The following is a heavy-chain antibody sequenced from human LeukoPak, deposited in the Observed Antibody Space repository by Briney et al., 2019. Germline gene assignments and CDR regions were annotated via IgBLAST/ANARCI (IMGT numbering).Heavy chain of an antibody. V-gene: IGHV3-21*01. D-gene: IGHD5-12*01. Sequence: GGSLRLSCAASGFTFSSYSMNWVRQAPGKGLELVSSISSSSSYIYYADSVKGRFTISRDNAKNSLYLQMNSLRAEDTAVYYCARDTGYSGYETDYWGQGTLVTVSS. CDR3: ARDTGYSGYETDY. J-gene: IGHJ4*02. CDR1: GFTFSSYS. CDR2: ISSSSSYI.